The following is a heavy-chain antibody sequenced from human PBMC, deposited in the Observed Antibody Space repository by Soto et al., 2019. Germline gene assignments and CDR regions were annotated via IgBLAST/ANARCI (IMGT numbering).Heavy chain of an antibody. CDR2: ISGSGGRT. CDR3: GRYSSGRYYPGSVDY. Sequence: HPGGSLRLSCAASGFTFRSYAISWVRQSPGKGLEWVSAISGSGGRTYYADSVKSRFDISRDNSKNTLYLQMTSLRAEDMAVYYCGRYSSGRYYPGSVDYWGQGTLVTVSS. V-gene: IGHV3-23*01. D-gene: IGHD6-19*01. CDR1: GFTFRSYA. J-gene: IGHJ4*02.